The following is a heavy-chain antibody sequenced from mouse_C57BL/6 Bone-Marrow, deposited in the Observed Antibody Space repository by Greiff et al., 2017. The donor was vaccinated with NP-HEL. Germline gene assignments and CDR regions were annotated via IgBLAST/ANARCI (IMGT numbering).Heavy chain of an antibody. V-gene: IGHV5-9*01. CDR1: GFTFSSYT. D-gene: IGHD2-3*01. CDR3: ASPGWPLYAMDY. CDR2: ISGGGGNT. J-gene: IGHJ4*01. Sequence: EVKLMESGGGLVKPGGSLKLSCAASGFTFSSYTMSWVRQTPEKRLEWVATISGGGGNTYYPDSVKGRFTISRDNAKNTLYLQMSSLRSEDTALYYCASPGWPLYAMDYWGQGTSVTVSS.